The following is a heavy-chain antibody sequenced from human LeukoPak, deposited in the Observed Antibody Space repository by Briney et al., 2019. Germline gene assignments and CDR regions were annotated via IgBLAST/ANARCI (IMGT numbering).Heavy chain of an antibody. J-gene: IGHJ6*03. CDR3: AGLIFPTSGYYYYMDV. CDR1: GGSISNSNYY. CDR2: IYYSGST. Sequence: SETLSLTCTVSGGSISNSNYYWGWIRQPPGKGLEWIGNIYYSGSTYYNPSLKSRVTISVDTSRNQFSLILSSVTAADTAVYYCAGLIFPTSGYYYYMDVWGKGTTVTVSS. V-gene: IGHV4-39*07. D-gene: IGHD2/OR15-2a*01.